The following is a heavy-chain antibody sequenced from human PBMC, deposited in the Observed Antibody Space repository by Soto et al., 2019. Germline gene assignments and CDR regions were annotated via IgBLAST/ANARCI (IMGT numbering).Heavy chain of an antibody. CDR3: ARGRYSSSWSDFDY. Sequence: QVQLVESGGGVVQPGRSLRLSCAASGFTFSIYGMHWVRQAPGKRLEWVAVIWYDGSNQYYADSVKGRFTISRDNSKNTLYLQMNSLRAEDTAVYYCARGRYSSSWSDFDYWGQGTLVTVSS. J-gene: IGHJ4*02. CDR2: IWYDGSNQ. D-gene: IGHD6-13*01. CDR1: GFTFSIYG. V-gene: IGHV3-33*01.